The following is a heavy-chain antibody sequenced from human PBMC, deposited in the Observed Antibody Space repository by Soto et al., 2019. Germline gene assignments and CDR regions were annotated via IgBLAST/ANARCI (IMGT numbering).Heavy chain of an antibody. CDR3: ASSTRAFEY. D-gene: IGHD1-1*01. CDR2: IYYSGST. CDR1: GGSISSYY. Sequence: QVQLQGSGPGLVKPSETLSLTCTVSGGSISSYYWSWIRQPPGKGLEWIGYIYYSGSTNYNPSLKSRVTISVDTSKNQFSLKLSSVTAADTAVYYCASSTRAFEYWGQGTLVTVSS. J-gene: IGHJ4*02. V-gene: IGHV4-59*01.